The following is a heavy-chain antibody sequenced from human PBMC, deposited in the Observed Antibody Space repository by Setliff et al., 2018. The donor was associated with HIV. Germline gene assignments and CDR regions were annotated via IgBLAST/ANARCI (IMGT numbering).Heavy chain of an antibody. V-gene: IGHV4-39*02. CDR3: AGDSGYPSNWFDP. Sequence: SETLSLTCTVSGGSISRDSFYWGWFRQPPGEGLEWIGSIYYSGTTHYAPSLETRLTISVDTSTNQFSLKLTSVTAADTAMYFCAGDSGYPSNWFDPWGQGILVTVSS. D-gene: IGHD3-22*01. CDR2: IYYSGTT. CDR1: GGSISRDSFY. J-gene: IGHJ5*02.